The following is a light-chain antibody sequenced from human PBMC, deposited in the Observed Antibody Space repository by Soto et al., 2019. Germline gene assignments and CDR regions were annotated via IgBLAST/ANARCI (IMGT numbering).Light chain of an antibody. V-gene: IGKV3-15*01. CDR2: GGS. CDR1: QSVSSN. Sequence: DIVMTQSPATLSVSPGERATLSCRASQSVSSNLAWYQQKPGQAPRLLIYGGSTRATGIPARFIGSGSGTEFTLTISSLQSEDFAVYYCQQYNNLPPLTFGGGTKVEIK. CDR3: QQYNNLPPLT. J-gene: IGKJ4*01.